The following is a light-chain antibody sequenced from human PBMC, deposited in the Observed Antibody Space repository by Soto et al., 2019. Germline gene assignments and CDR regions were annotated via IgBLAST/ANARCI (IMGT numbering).Light chain of an antibody. Sequence: DIQMTQSPSSLSASVGDRVNITCRAIQGISNYLAWYQQKPGKGPKLLIYAASTLQSGVPSRFSGSGSGTDFTLTISSLQPEDVAPYYCQKYNSAPRTFGQGTKFEIK. CDR3: QKYNSAPRT. J-gene: IGKJ1*01. CDR1: QGISNY. CDR2: AAS. V-gene: IGKV1-27*01.